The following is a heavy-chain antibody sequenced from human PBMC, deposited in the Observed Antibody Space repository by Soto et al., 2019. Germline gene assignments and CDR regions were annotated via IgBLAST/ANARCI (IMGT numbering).Heavy chain of an antibody. CDR1: GFTFSSYG. D-gene: IGHD3-22*01. Sequence: QVQLVESGGGVVQPGRSLRLSCAASGFTFSSYGIHWVRQAPGKGLEWVAHISYDGSNTNYAEPVKGRFTISRDNSKNTLDLQMNSLRAEDTAVYYCAKDTYYYDSTGYYVFDYWGQGTLVTVSS. V-gene: IGHV3-30*18. J-gene: IGHJ4*02. CDR2: ISYDGSNT. CDR3: AKDTYYYDSTGYYVFDY.